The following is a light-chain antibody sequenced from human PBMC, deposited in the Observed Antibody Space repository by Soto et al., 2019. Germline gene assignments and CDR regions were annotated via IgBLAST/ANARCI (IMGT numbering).Light chain of an antibody. V-gene: IGKV1-39*01. Sequence: DIQMTQSPSSVSASVVDRVTITCLASQSISSYLNWYQQKPGKAPKLLIYAPSTLQSGVPSRFSGSGSGTDFTLTISSLQFEDFATYYCQQSFSTPWTFGQGTKVDI. CDR3: QQSFSTPWT. CDR2: APS. CDR1: QSISSY. J-gene: IGKJ1*01.